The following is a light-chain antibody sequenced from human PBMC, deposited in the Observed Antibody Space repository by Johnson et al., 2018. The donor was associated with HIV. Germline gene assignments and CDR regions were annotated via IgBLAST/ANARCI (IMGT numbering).Light chain of an antibody. V-gene: IGLV1-51*01. CDR1: SSNIGNND. CDR3: ATWDRSLTAGGV. J-gene: IGLJ1*01. Sequence: QSVLTQPPSVSTAPGQKVTISCSGSSSNIGNNDVSWYQQLPGTAPKLLIYDNNKRPSGIPDRFSGSKSGMSATLAITALHTGDEADYYCATWDRSLTAGGVYGTGTKVTVL. CDR2: DNN.